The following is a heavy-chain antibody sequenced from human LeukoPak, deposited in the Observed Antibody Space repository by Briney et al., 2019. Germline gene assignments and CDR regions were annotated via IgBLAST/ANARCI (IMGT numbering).Heavy chain of an antibody. V-gene: IGHV3-30*02. CDR2: VTYDGSNK. D-gene: IGHD6-19*01. Sequence: GGSLRLSCAASGFTFSSSGMHWVRQAPGKGLEWVTFVTYDGSNKYYVDSVKGRFTISRDDSKNTLYLQMNSLRAEDTAVYYCAKDSSGCADYWGQGTLVTVAS. CDR1: GFTFSSSG. CDR3: AKDSSGCADY. J-gene: IGHJ4*02.